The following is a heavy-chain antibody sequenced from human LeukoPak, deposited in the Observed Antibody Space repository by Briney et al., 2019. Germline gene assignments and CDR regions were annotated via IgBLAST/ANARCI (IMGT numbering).Heavy chain of an antibody. J-gene: IGHJ4*02. CDR3: ARDFRTQLDGYSPPYHFDY. Sequence: GGSLRLSCAASGFTFSTHSMSWVRQSPGKGLAWVSSISSGSSHIYYADSMKGRFTISRDNAKNSLFLQMNSLRAEDRAVYYCARDFRTQLDGYSPPYHFDYWGQGALVTVSS. D-gene: IGHD5-24*01. CDR2: ISSGSSHI. CDR1: GFTFSTHS. V-gene: IGHV3-21*01.